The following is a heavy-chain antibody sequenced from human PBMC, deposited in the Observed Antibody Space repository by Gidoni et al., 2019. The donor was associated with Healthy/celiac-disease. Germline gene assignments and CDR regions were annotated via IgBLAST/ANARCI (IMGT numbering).Heavy chain of an antibody. CDR2: ISSRSSTI. J-gene: IGHJ4*02. CDR1: GFTFSSYS. Sequence: EVQLVESGGGLVQPGGSLRLSGAASGFTFSSYSMNWVRQAPGKGMEWVSYISSRSSTIYYADSVKGRFTISRDNAKNSLYLQMNSLRAEDTAVYYCARDVGSSGWYGSFDYWGQGTLVTVSS. V-gene: IGHV3-48*01. D-gene: IGHD6-19*01. CDR3: ARDVGSSGWYGSFDY.